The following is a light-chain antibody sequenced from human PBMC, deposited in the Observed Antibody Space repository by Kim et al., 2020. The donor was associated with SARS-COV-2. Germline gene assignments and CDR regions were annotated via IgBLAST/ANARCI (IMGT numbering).Light chain of an antibody. Sequence: ASVGDRVTITCRASQGISNHLAWFQQKPGKVPKRLIYGASSLQSGVPSRFSDGGSGTEFTLTISSLQPEDFATYYCLQHNSYPFTFGPGTKVDIK. CDR2: GAS. V-gene: IGKV1-17*03. CDR3: LQHNSYPFT. J-gene: IGKJ3*01. CDR1: QGISNH.